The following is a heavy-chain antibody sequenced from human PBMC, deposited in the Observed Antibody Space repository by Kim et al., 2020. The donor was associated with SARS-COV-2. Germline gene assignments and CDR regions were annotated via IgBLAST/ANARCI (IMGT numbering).Heavy chain of an antibody. CDR2: ISYDGSNK. CDR1: GFTFSNYG. Sequence: GGSLRLSCAASGFTFSNYGMHWVRQAPGKGLESVAVISYDGSNKYCADSVKGRFTISRDNSKNTLYLQMNSLRAEDTAVYYCATHLFKVVTAAQGAEYFQHWGQGTLVTVSS. CDR3: ATHLFKVVTAAQGAEYFQH. V-gene: IGHV3-30*03. D-gene: IGHD2-21*02. J-gene: IGHJ1*01.